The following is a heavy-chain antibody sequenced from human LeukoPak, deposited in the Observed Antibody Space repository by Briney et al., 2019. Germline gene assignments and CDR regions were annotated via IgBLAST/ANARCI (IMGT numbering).Heavy chain of an antibody. CDR1: GYSISSGYY. Sequence: SETLSLTCTVSGYSISSGYYWGWIRQPPGKGLEWIGSIYHSGSTYYNPSLKSRVTISVDTSKNQFSLKLSSVTAADTAVYYCARVQQWPTIDYWGQGTLVTVSS. J-gene: IGHJ4*02. CDR2: IYHSGST. D-gene: IGHD6-19*01. CDR3: ARVQQWPTIDY. V-gene: IGHV4-38-2*02.